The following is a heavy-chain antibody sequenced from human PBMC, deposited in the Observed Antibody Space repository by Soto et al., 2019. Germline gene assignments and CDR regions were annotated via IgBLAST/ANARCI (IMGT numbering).Heavy chain of an antibody. CDR2: IRSKANSYTT. CDR3: FRENNFSYHDMDV. CDR1: GFAFSGST. V-gene: IGHV3-73*01. J-gene: IGHJ6*02. Sequence: PGGSLRLSCAGSGFAFSGSTIHWVRQASGKGLEWVGRIRSKANSYTTAYAASVKGRFIISIDDSKTTAYLQKGSLKIEDTAVYYCFRENNFSYHDMDVWGQGTTVTASS.